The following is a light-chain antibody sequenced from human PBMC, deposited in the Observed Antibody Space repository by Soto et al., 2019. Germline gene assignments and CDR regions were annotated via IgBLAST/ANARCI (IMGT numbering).Light chain of an antibody. J-gene: IGKJ2*01. CDR2: DAS. CDR1: QTVNSY. Sequence: EIVLTQSPATLSLSPGERATLSCSASQTVNSYLAWYQQRPGQASRLLIYDASNRATGVPARFSGSGSGTDLTLTIGRLEREDFAVYYCHQRSNWPQTFGQGTKLASK. CDR3: HQRSNWPQT. V-gene: IGKV3-11*01.